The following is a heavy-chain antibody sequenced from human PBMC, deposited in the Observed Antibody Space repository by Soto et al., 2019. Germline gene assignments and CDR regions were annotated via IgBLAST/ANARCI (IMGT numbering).Heavy chain of an antibody. CDR2: IIPIFGTA. Sequence: SVTVSCTASGGTFSSYAISWVRQAPGQGLEWMGGIIPIFGTANYAQKFQGRVTIAADESTSTAYMELSSLRSEDTAVYYCARWSGYMQYAFDIWGQGTMVTVSS. CDR3: ARWSGYMQYAFDI. J-gene: IGHJ3*02. V-gene: IGHV1-69*13. CDR1: GGTFSSYA. D-gene: IGHD3-3*01.